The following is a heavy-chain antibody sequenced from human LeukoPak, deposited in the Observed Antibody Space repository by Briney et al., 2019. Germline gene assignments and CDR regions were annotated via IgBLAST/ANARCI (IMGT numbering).Heavy chain of an antibody. CDR1: GFTFSSYA. J-gene: IGHJ4*02. Sequence: GGSLRLSCAASGFTFSSYAMTWVRQAPGKGLEWVSAISGSGGGTYYADSVKGRFTISRDNSQNTLYLQMSSLRAEDTAVYYCAKGRNVVVPAAMIDYWGQGTPVTVSS. CDR2: ISGSGGGT. CDR3: AKGRNVVVPAAMIDY. D-gene: IGHD2-2*01. V-gene: IGHV3-23*01.